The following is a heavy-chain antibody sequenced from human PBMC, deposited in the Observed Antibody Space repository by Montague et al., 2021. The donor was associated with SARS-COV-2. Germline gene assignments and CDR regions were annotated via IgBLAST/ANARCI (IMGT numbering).Heavy chain of an antibody. D-gene: IGHD3-9*01. J-gene: IGHJ4*02. CDR3: ARAANILSGFYNHPFEY. CDR1: GGSVISDTYV. Sequence: ETLSLTCTVSGGSVISDTYVWSWIRQPPGKGLEWIAYIYDSDTTNNNPSFWSRVSMSSDRSKNQFSLKLTSVTPADTAVYYCARAANILSGFYNHPFEYWGQGILVTVSS. V-gene: IGHV4-61*01. CDR2: IYDSDTT.